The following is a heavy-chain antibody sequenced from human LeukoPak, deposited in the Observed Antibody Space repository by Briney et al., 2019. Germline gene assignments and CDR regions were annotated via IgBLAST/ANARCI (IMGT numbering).Heavy chain of an antibody. CDR3: ARNYDILTGYSHYFDY. CDR1: GFTFSSYW. Sequence: GGSLRLSCAASGFTFSSYWMSWVRQAPGKGLEWVAVISYDGSNKYYADSVKGRFTISRDNSKNTLYLQMNSLRAEDTAVYYCARNYDILTGYSHYFDYWGQGTLVTVSS. V-gene: IGHV3-30*03. CDR2: ISYDGSNK. D-gene: IGHD3-9*01. J-gene: IGHJ4*02.